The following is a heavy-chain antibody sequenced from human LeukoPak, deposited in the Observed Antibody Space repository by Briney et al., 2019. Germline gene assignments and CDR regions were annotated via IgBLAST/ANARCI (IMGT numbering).Heavy chain of an antibody. D-gene: IGHD6-13*01. CDR1: GFTFSSYE. V-gene: IGHV3-48*03. CDR2: IGSSGSTI. Sequence: GGSLRLSCAASGFTFSSYEMNWVRQAPGKGLEWVSYIGSSGSTIYYADSVKGRFTISRDNAKNSLYLQMNSLRAEDTAVYYCAKLAGSSWYSKSNWFDPWGQGTLVTVSS. CDR3: AKLAGSSWYSKSNWFDP. J-gene: IGHJ5*02.